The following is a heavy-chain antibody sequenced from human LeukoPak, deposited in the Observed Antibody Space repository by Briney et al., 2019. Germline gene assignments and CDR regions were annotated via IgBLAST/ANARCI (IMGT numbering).Heavy chain of an antibody. D-gene: IGHD1-14*01. J-gene: IGHJ6*02. Sequence: GGSLRLSCAASGFTFSSYGLSWVRQAPGKGLEWVSAISGSGASTNYADSVKGRFTISRDNSKNTLYLQMNSLRVEDTAIYYCAKGHRAVAYFGMDVRGQGTTVTVSS. CDR2: ISGSGAST. CDR1: GFTFSSYG. V-gene: IGHV3-23*01. CDR3: AKGHRAVAYFGMDV.